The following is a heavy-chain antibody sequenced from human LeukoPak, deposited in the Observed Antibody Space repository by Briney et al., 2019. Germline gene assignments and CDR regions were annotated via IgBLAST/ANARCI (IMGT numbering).Heavy chain of an antibody. CDR1: GGSISSSNYY. J-gene: IGHJ4*02. CDR3: ASSRWYYYFDS. Sequence: PSETLSLTCTVSGGSISSSNYYWGWIRQPPGKGLEWIATIYYSGGTYYNPSLKSRVTISVDTSKNQFSLKVSSVSAPDTAVYYCASSRWYYYFDSWGQGTLVTVSS. V-gene: IGHV4-39*01. CDR2: IYYSGGT. D-gene: IGHD2-15*01.